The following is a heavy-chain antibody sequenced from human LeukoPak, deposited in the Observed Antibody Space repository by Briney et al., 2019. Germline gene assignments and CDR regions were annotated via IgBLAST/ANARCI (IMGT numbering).Heavy chain of an antibody. CDR3: ARDSSSYPFDY. J-gene: IGHJ4*02. V-gene: IGHV4-34*01. D-gene: IGHD6-13*01. CDR2: INHSGST. Sequence: PSETLSLTCAVYGGSFSGYYWSWIRQPPGKGLEWIGEINHSGSTNYNPSLKSRVTISVDTSKNQFSLKLSSVTAADTAVYYCARDSSSYPFDYWGQGTLVTVSS. CDR1: GGSFSGYY.